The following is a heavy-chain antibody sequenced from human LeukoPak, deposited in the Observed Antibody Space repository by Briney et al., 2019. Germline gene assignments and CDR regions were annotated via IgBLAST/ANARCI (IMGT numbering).Heavy chain of an antibody. CDR3: ARSRPASGSIDY. CDR2: INHSGST. J-gene: IGHJ4*02. CDR1: GGSFSGYY. Sequence: SETLSLTCAVYGGSFSGYYWSWIRQPPGKGLEWIGEINHSGSTNYNPSLKSRVTISVGTSRNQFSLKLYSVTAADTAVYYCARSRPASGSIDYWGQGTLLTVSS. D-gene: IGHD6-13*01. V-gene: IGHV4-34*01.